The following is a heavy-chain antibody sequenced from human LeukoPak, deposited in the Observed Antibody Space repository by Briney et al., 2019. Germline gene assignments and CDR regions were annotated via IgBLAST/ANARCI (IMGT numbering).Heavy chain of an antibody. CDR3: ASSHCSSTSCYFY. D-gene: IGHD2-2*01. CDR1: GFTFTDHY. J-gene: IGHJ4*02. CDR2: ISSGGDII. V-gene: IGHV3-11*04. Sequence: GGSLRLSCAASGFTFTDHYMSWVRQAPGKGLEWVSYISSGGDIIYYADSVKGRFTISRDNAKNSLYLQMNSLRAEDTAVYYCASSHCSSTSCYFYWGQGTLVTVSS.